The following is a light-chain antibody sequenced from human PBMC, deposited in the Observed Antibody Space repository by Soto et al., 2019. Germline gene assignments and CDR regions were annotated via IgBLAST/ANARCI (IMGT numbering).Light chain of an antibody. CDR3: QQSFSTLLIT. V-gene: IGKV1-39*01. Sequence: DIQMTQSPSSLSACIGDGVIITCRASQIINSYLNWYQQKPGKAPKLLISAASNLQSGVPSRFSGSGSGTDFTLTISSLQPEDFATYYCQQSFSTLLITFGQGTRLEIK. J-gene: IGKJ5*01. CDR2: AAS. CDR1: QIINSY.